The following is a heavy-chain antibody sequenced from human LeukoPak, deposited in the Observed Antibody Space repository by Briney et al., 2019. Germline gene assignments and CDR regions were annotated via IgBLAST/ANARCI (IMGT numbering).Heavy chain of an antibody. D-gene: IGHD3-22*01. CDR1: GFTFSSYG. V-gene: IGHV3-30*18. J-gene: IGHJ4*02. Sequence: GGSLRLSCAASGFTFSSYGMHWVRQAPVKGLEWVAVISYDGSIKYYADSVKGRFTISRDNSKNTLYLQMNSLRAEDTAVYYCAKDIYSSGSAYFDYWGQGTLVTVSS. CDR2: ISYDGSIK. CDR3: AKDIYSSGSAYFDY.